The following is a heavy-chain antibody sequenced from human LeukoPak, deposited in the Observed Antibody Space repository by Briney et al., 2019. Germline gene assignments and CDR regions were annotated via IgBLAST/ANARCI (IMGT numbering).Heavy chain of an antibody. CDR2: ISGHNGNT. Sequence: ASVKVSCKASGYTFTTYGISWVRQAPGQGLEWMGWISGHNGNTKYAQKLQGRVTMTTDTSTSTVYMDLRSLRSEDTAVYYCARDHVPRGDGYNYYEFWGQGTLVSVSS. J-gene: IGHJ4*02. CDR3: ARDHVPRGDGYNYYEF. CDR1: GYTFTTYG. V-gene: IGHV1-18*01. D-gene: IGHD3-22*01.